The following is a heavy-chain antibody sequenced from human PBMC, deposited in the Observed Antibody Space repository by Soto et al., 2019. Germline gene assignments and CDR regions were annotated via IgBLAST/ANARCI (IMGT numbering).Heavy chain of an antibody. Sequence: PSETLSLTCTVSGGSISSGGYYWSWIRQHPGKGLEWIGSIYYSGSTYYNPSLKSRVTISVDTSKNQFSLKLSSVTAADTAVYYCARVNYYDSSGYPDYWGQGTLVTVSS. D-gene: IGHD3-22*01. CDR2: IYYSGST. CDR1: GGSISSGGYY. V-gene: IGHV4-31*03. J-gene: IGHJ4*02. CDR3: ARVNYYDSSGYPDY.